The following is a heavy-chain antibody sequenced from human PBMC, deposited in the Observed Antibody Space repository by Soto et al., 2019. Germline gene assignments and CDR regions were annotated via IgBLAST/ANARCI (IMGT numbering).Heavy chain of an antibody. J-gene: IGHJ1*01. Sequence: PGKGLEWVAVIPYDGSNKYYADSVKGRFTISRDNSKNTLHLQMNSLRAEDTAVYYCARGGYCSGGSCYSTAEYFQHWG. CDR2: IPYDGSNK. D-gene: IGHD2-15*01. CDR3: ARGGYCSGGSCYSTAEYFQH. V-gene: IGHV3-30-3*01.